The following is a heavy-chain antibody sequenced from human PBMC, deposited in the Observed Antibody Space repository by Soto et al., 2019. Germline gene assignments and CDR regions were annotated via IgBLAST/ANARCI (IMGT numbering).Heavy chain of an antibody. Sequence: QVQLVQSGTEVKKPGSSVKVSCTASGGTFSSYTINWVRQAPGHGPEWMGRFIPMVGMTNYAQKFQGRVTVSADKSTSTLYMHLNSLRSEDTAVYYGATNYGSGSTHFDSWGQGTLVTVSS. J-gene: IGHJ4*02. CDR2: FIPMVGMT. V-gene: IGHV1-69*02. D-gene: IGHD3-10*01. CDR1: GGTFSSYT. CDR3: ATNYGSGSTHFDS.